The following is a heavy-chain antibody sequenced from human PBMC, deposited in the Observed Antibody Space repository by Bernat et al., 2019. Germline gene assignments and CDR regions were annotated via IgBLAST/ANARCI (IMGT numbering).Heavy chain of an antibody. CDR2: TRNKAKSYTT. CDR1: GFTFSSYA. Sequence: VQLVESGGGVVQPGRSLRLSCAASGFTFSSYAMHWVRQAPGKGLEWVGRTRNKAKSYTTEFAASVKGRFTISRDDSKNLLYLQMNSLKTEDTAVYYCTRERTSTVTTEGFDYWGQGTLVTVSS. CDR3: TRERTSTVTTEGFDY. J-gene: IGHJ4*02. V-gene: IGHV3-72*01. D-gene: IGHD4-17*01.